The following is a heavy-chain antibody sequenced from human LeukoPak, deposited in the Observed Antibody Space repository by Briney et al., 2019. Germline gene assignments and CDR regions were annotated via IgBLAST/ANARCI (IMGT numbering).Heavy chain of an antibody. CDR1: GFTISSND. CDR2: IYSGGST. D-gene: IGHD3-22*01. J-gene: IGHJ4*02. V-gene: IGHV3-53*01. CDR3: ARGAYYHDSSGYSYYFFY. Sequence: GGSLRLSCAASGFTISSNDMSWIRQAPGKGLEWVSVIYSGGSTYYSDSVKGRFPISRDNSKSTMYLQLNSMSAGAAAVDYCARGAYYHDSSGYSYYFFYTGQGDLVTVSS.